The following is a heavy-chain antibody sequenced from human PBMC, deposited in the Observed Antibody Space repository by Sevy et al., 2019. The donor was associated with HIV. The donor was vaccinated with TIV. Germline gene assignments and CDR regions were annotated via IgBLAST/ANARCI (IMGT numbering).Heavy chain of an antibody. V-gene: IGHV3-21*01. D-gene: IGHD3-3*01. CDR1: GFTFSSYS. CDR3: AKLDYDFWSGPHDY. Sequence: GGSLRLSCAASGFTFSSYSMNWVHQAPGKGLEWVSSISSSSSYIYYADSVKGRFTISRDNAKNSLYLQMNSLRAEDTAVYYCAKLDYDFWSGPHDYWGQGTLVTVSS. CDR2: ISSSSSYI. J-gene: IGHJ4*02.